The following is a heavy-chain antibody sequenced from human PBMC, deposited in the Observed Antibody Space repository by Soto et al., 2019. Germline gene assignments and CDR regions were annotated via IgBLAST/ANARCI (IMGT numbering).Heavy chain of an antibody. D-gene: IGHD2-2*01. CDR2: ISTYTGKT. V-gene: IGHV1-18*04. CDR3: ARRRSTSAIGAEYFHL. CDR1: GYAFSDNG. J-gene: IGHJ1*01. Sequence: ASVKVSCKASGYAFSDNGVSWVRQAPGQGLEWMGWISTYTGKTKYAQKFQDRVTLTTDTSTSTAYMDLRSLRPDDTAVYYCARRRSTSAIGAEYFHLWGQGTPVTVSS.